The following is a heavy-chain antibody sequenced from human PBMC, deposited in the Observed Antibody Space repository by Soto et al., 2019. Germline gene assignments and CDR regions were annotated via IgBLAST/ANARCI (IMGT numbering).Heavy chain of an antibody. J-gene: IGHJ5*01. CDR1: GGPVSSRSYY. V-gene: IGHV4-61*01. CDR2: MYYSETT. D-gene: IGHD3-3*01. Sequence: SGTLSLTGTFSGGPVSSRSYYWSWIRQPPGKGLEWIRHMYYSETTNYQPSRKRRVTISADTSQNQFYLKLSSVSAADTAVYYCERGSVLGVAIHLFESWRPGTLVTVSS. CDR3: ERGSVLGVAIHLFES.